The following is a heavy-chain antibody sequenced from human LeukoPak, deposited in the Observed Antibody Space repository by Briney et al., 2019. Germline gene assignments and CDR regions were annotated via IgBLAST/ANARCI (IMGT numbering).Heavy chain of an antibody. D-gene: IGHD2-15*01. J-gene: IGHJ4*02. V-gene: IGHV3-53*01. CDR2: MYSSGTT. CDR1: GFTVGSNY. Sequence: GGSLRLSCAAYGFTVGSNYMSWVRQAPGRGLEWVSVMYSSGTTHYADSVKGRFTISRDNSKNTLYLQMNSLRAEDTAVYYCAKSGLNRFDYWGQGTLVTVSS. CDR3: AKSGLNRFDY.